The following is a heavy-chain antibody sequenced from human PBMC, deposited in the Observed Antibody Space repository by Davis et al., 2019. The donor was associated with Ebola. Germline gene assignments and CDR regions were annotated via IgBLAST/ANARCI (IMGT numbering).Heavy chain of an antibody. Sequence: GSLRLSCAVSGFTVSSNYMSWVRQAPGKGLEWIGEINHSGSTNYNPSLKSRVTISVDTSKNQFSLKLSSVTAADTAVYYCARGRNYYYGSGSLFGPWGQGTLVTVSS. J-gene: IGHJ5*02. CDR2: INHSGST. CDR3: ARGRNYYYGSGSLFGP. CDR1: GFTVSSNY. V-gene: IGHV4-34*01. D-gene: IGHD3-10*01.